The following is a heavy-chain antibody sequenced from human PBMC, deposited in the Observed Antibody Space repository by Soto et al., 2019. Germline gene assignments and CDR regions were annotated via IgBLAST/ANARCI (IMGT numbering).Heavy chain of an antibody. CDR2: IIPIFGTA. J-gene: IGHJ6*02. Sequence: QVQLVQSGAEVKKPGSSVKVSCKASGGTFSSYAISWVRQAPGQGLEWMGGIIPIFGTANYAQKFQGRVTITADKSTSTAYMELSSLRSEDTAMYYCARAFGRGVILAGYYGMDVWGQGTTVTVSS. D-gene: IGHD3-16*02. V-gene: IGHV1-69*06. CDR3: ARAFGRGVILAGYYGMDV. CDR1: GGTFSSYA.